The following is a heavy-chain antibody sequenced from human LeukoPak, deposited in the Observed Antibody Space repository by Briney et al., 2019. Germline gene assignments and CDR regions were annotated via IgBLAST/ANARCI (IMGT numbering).Heavy chain of an antibody. J-gene: IGHJ3*02. V-gene: IGHV4-59*01. Sequence: PSETLSLTCTVSGGSISSYYWSWIRQPPGKGLEWIGYIYYSGSTNYNPSLKSRVTISVDTSKNQFSLKLSSVTAADTAVYYCAREREPGGTRGGYPGPGSQRERGAFDIWGQGTMVTVSS. D-gene: IGHD5-18*01. CDR3: AREREPGGTRGGYPGPGSQRERGAFDI. CDR1: GGSISSYY. CDR2: IYYSGST.